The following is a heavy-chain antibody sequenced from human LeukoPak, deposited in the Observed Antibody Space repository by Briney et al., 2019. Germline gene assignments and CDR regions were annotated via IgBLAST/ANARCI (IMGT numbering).Heavy chain of an antibody. Sequence: PGGSLRLSCAASGFTFSSYAMHWVRQAPGKGLEWVAVISYDGSNKYYADSVKGRFTISRDNSKNTLYLQMNSLRAEDTAVYYCAREKYYYDSSGYSGWFDPWGQGTLVTVSS. D-gene: IGHD3-22*01. J-gene: IGHJ5*02. CDR2: ISYDGSNK. V-gene: IGHV3-30-3*01. CDR3: AREKYYYDSSGYSGWFDP. CDR1: GFTFSSYA.